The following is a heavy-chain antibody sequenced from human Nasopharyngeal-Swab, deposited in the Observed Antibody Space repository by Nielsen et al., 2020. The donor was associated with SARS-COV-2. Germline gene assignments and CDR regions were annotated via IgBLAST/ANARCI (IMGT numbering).Heavy chain of an antibody. Sequence: GESLKISCAASGFTFSSYAMHWVRQAPGKGLEWVAVISYDGSNKYYADSVKGRFTISRDNSKNTLYLQMNSLRAEDTAVYYCARSDSGSWYGFIDYWGQGTLVTVSS. J-gene: IGHJ4*02. CDR3: ARSDSGSWYGFIDY. CDR1: GFTFSSYA. D-gene: IGHD6-13*01. V-gene: IGHV3-30-3*01. CDR2: ISYDGSNK.